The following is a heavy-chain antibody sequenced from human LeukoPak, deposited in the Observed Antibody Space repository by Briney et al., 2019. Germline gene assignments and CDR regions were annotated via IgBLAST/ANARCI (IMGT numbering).Heavy chain of an antibody. J-gene: IGHJ2*01. CDR1: GFTVSSNY. Sequence: GGSLRLSCAASGFTVSSNYMSWVRQAPGKGLEWVSVSYSGGSSYYADSVKGRFTISRDNSKNTLYLQMNTLRAEDTAVYFCAREEHYRRYFAHWGRGTLVTVSS. CDR3: AREEHYRRYFAH. D-gene: IGHD3-16*02. CDR2: SYSGGSS. V-gene: IGHV3-53*01.